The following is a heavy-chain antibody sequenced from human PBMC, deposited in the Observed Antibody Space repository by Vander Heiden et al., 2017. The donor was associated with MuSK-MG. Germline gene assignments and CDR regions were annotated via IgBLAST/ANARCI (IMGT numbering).Heavy chain of an antibody. Sequence: EVQLVESGGDLVQPGGSLRLSCAASGFPVSSNYMSWVRQAPGKGLEWVSVIYRGGDTYYADSVKGRFTISRDNSKNTLYLQMNSLRADDTAVYYCTRGCSGGTCYYYYYYGMDVWGQGTTVTVSS. CDR1: GFPVSSNY. V-gene: IGHV3-66*01. CDR3: TRGCSGGTCYYYYYYGMDV. J-gene: IGHJ6*02. D-gene: IGHD2-15*01. CDR2: IYRGGDT.